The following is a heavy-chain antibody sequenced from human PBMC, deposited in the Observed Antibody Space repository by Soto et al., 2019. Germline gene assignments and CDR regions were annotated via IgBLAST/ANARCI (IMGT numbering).Heavy chain of an antibody. CDR2: ISAYNGNT. D-gene: IGHD3-22*01. Sequence: ASVKVSCKASGYTFTSYGISWVRQAPGQGLEWMGWISAYNGNTNYAQKLQGRVTMTTDTSTSTAYMELRSLRSDDTAVYYCARWTDYYDSSGYFDFDYWGQGTLVTVSS. V-gene: IGHV1-18*01. CDR1: GYTFTSYG. J-gene: IGHJ4*02. CDR3: ARWTDYYDSSGYFDFDY.